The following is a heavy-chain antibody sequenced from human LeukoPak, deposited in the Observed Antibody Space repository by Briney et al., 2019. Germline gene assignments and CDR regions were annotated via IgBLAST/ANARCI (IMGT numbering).Heavy chain of an antibody. CDR3: ARASPLFGESQTHFDY. CDR2: ISWNSGSI. CDR1: GFTFDDYA. D-gene: IGHD3-10*02. J-gene: IGHJ4*02. Sequence: GRSLRLSCAASGFTFDDYAMHWVRQAPGKGLEWVSGISWNSGSIGYADSVKGRFTISRDNAKNSLYLQMNSLRAEDTALYHCARASPLFGESQTHFDYWGQGTLVTVSS. V-gene: IGHV3-9*01.